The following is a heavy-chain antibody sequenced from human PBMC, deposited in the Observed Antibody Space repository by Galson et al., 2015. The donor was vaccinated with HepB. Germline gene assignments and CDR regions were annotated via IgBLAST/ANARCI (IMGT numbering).Heavy chain of an antibody. CDR3: ARDPLSRSEIRARRYFDWSAPFRPEPQSQYYGMDV. V-gene: IGHV1-69*13. J-gene: IGHJ6*02. CDR2: IIPIFGTA. CDR1: GGTFGSYA. D-gene: IGHD3-9*01. Sequence: SVKVSCKASGGTFGSYAISWVRQAPGQGLEWMGGIIPIFGTANYAQKFQGRVTITADESTSTAYMELSSLRSEDTAVYYCARDPLSRSEIRARRYFDWSAPFRPEPQSQYYGMDVWGQGTTVTVSS.